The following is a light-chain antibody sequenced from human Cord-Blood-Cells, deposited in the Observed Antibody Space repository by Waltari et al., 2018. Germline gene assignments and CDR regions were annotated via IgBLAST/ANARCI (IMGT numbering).Light chain of an antibody. Sequence: QSVLTQPPSVSGAPGQRVTISCTGSSPNSGAGYDVHWYQQLPGTAPKLLIYGNSNRPSGVPDRFSGSKSGTSASLAITGLQAEDEADYYCQSYDSSLSGGLVFGGGTKLTVL. J-gene: IGLJ2*01. CDR3: QSYDSSLSGGLV. CDR2: GNS. CDR1: SPNSGAGYD. V-gene: IGLV1-40*01.